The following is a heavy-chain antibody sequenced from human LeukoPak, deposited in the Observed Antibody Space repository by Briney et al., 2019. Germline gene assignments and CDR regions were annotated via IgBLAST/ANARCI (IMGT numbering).Heavy chain of an antibody. CDR2: ISSSSSYT. CDR1: GFTFSDYY. V-gene: IGHV3-11*06. Sequence: GGSLRLSCAASGFTFSDYYMSWIRQAPGKGLEWVSYISSSSSYTNYADSVKGRFTISRDNAKNSLYLQMNSLRAEDTAVYYCARVLVRDAWVTSGPDPIDYWGQGTLVTVSS. CDR3: ARVLVRDAWVTSGPDPIDY. D-gene: IGHD4-17*01. J-gene: IGHJ4*02.